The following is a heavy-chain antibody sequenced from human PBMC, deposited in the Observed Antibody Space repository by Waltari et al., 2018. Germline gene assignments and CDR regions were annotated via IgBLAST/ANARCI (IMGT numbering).Heavy chain of an antibody. D-gene: IGHD4-17*01. V-gene: IGHV4-59*01. CDR2: IYYSGST. Sequence: QLQLQESGPGLVQPSETLSLTCTVSGGSLSTYSWSWIRQPPGKGLEWIGYIYYSGSTNYNPSLKSRVTISVDTSKNQFSRKLSSVTAADTAVYYCARATDYGDRSDKGFDYWGQGTLVTVSS. J-gene: IGHJ4*02. CDR1: GGSLSTYS. CDR3: ARATDYGDRSDKGFDY.